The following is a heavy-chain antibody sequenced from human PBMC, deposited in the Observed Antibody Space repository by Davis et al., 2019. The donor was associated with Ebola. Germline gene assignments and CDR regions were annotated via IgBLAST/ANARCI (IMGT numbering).Heavy chain of an antibody. J-gene: IGHJ6*02. V-gene: IGHV1-3*01. CDR3: ARDSLYVVPRAAAGTYYYGMDV. CDR1: GYTFTRSA. Sequence: AASVKVSCKASGYTFTRSAMHWVRQAPGQRLEWMGWINAGNGNTKYSQKFQGRVTITRDTSASTAYMELSSLRSEDTAVYYCARDSLYVVPRAAAGTYYYGMDVWGQGTTVTVSS. CDR2: INAGNGNT. D-gene: IGHD6-13*01.